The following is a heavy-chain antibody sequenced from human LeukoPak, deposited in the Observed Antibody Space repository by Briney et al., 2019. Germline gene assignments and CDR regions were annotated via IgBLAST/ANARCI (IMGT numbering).Heavy chain of an antibody. CDR2: IYYSGST. Sequence: SETLSLTCTVSGGSISSSSYYWGWIRQPPGKGLEWIESIYYSGSTYYNPSLKSRVTISVDTSKNQFSLKLSSVTAADTAVYYCARVWFGELLQEQYYYYYMDVWGKGTTVTVSS. D-gene: IGHD3-10*01. J-gene: IGHJ6*03. CDR3: ARVWFGELLQEQYYYYYMDV. CDR1: GGSISSSSYY. V-gene: IGHV4-39*07.